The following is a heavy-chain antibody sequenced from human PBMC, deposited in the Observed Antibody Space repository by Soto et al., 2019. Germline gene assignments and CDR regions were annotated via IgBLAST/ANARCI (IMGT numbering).Heavy chain of an antibody. D-gene: IGHD2-15*01. CDR2: IWYDGSNK. CDR3: ARDLDCSCCSCKSDYYYYGMDV. V-gene: IGHV3-33*01. Sequence: QVQLVESGGGVVQPGRSLRLSCAASGFTFSSYGMHWVRQAPGKGLEWVAVIWYDGSNKYYADSVKGRFTISKDNSKNTLYLQMNILRAYDTSVYYCARDLDCSCCSCKSDYYYYGMDVWGQRTTVTVSS. J-gene: IGHJ6*02. CDR1: GFTFSSYG.